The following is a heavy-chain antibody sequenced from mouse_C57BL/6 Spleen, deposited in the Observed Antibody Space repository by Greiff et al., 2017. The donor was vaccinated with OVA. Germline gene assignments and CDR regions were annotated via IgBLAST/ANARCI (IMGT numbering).Heavy chain of an antibody. CDR3: ARGGHYGSSDFDY. CDR1: GYAFSSYW. V-gene: IGHV1-80*01. D-gene: IGHD1-1*01. J-gene: IGHJ2*01. Sequence: QVQLQQSGAELVKPGASVKISCKASGYAFSSYWMNWVKQRPGKGLEWIGQIYPGDGDTNYNGKFKGKATLTADKSSSTAYMQLSSLTSEDSAVYFVARGGHYGSSDFDYWGQGTTLTVSS. CDR2: IYPGDGDT.